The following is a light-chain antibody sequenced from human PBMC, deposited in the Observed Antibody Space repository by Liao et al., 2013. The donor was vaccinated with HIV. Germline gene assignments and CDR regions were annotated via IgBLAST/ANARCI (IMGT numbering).Light chain of an antibody. J-gene: IGLJ3*02. Sequence: SYVLTQPPSVSAAPGETATIPCGGDNLGSKTVHWYQQKPGQAPVVVIFYNHDRPSGIPDRFSGFVSGDMATLTISGVEAGDEADYYCQVWDDDDDKVVFGGGTEADRP. CDR1: NLGSKT. CDR2: YNH. CDR3: QVWDDDDDKVV. V-gene: IGLV3-21*04.